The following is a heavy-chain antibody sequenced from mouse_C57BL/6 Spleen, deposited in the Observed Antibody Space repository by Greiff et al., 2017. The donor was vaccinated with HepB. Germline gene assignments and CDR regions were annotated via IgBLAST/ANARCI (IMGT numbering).Heavy chain of an antibody. CDR2: ILPGSGST. J-gene: IGHJ4*01. V-gene: IGHV1-9*01. CDR1: GYTFTGYW. D-gene: IGHD2-12*01. Sequence: QVQLQQSGAELMKPGASVKLSCKATGYTFTGYWIEWVKQRPGHGLEWIGEILPGSGSTNYHEKFKGKATFTADTSSNPAYMQLSSLTTEDSAIYYCSRHLYSDSFYYAMDYWGQGTSVTVSS. CDR3: SRHLYSDSFYYAMDY.